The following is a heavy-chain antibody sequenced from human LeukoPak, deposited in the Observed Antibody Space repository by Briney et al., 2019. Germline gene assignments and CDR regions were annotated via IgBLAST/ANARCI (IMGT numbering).Heavy chain of an antibody. J-gene: IGHJ5*01. D-gene: IGHD3-22*01. CDR1: GFTFSDYY. V-gene: IGHV3-11*05. Sequence: PGGSLRLSCAASGFTFSDYYMTWIRQAPGKGLEWLSYISSSSSYTNYADSVKGRFTISRDNAKNSLYLQMNSLRAEDTAVYYCARDPYYYDSSGYYYGFDSWGQGTLVTVSS. CDR3: ARDPYYYDSSGYYYGFDS. CDR2: ISSSSSYT.